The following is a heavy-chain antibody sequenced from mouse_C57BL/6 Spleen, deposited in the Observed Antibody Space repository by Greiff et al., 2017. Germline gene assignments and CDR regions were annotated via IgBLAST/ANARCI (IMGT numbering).Heavy chain of an antibody. CDR2: INPGSGGT. CDR3: ARKGGPPGGFAY. Sequence: QVQLQQSGAELVRPGPSVKVSCKASGYAFTNYLIEWVKQRPGQGLEWIGVINPGSGGTNYNEKFKGKATLTADKSSSTAYMQLSSLTSEDSAVYFCARKGGPPGGFAYWGQGTLVTVSA. J-gene: IGHJ3*01. V-gene: IGHV1-54*01. CDR1: GYAFTNYL.